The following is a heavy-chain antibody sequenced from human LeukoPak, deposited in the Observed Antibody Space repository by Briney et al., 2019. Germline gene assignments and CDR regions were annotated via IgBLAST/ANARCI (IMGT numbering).Heavy chain of an antibody. D-gene: IGHD5-18*01. CDR1: GFTYSSYA. CDR3: AKWDGYSYGPEDY. J-gene: IGHJ4*02. V-gene: IGHV3-23*01. CDR2: IRDSGGST. Sequence: PGGSLRLSCSASGFTYSSYAMTWVRRAPGKGLEWVSSIRDSGGSTYYADSVKGRLTISRDNSKNTLYLQMNSLRAEDTAVYYCAKWDGYSYGPEDYWGQGTLVTVSS.